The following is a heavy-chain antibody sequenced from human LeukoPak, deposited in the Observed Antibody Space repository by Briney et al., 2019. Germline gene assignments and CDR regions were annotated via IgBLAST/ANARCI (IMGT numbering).Heavy chain of an antibody. V-gene: IGHV3-30*07. CDR3: AKGIHSGSYRDAFDI. Sequence: QTGGSLRLSCAVSGFTFSSYAMHWVRQAPGKGLEWVAIISYDGSNKYYADSVKGRFTISRDNSKNTLYLQMNSLRAEDTAVYYCAKGIHSGSYRDAFDIWGQGTMVTVSS. CDR1: GFTFSSYA. CDR2: ISYDGSNK. D-gene: IGHD1-26*01. J-gene: IGHJ3*02.